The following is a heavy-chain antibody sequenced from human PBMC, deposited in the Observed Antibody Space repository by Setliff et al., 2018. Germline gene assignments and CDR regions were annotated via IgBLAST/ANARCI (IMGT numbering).Heavy chain of an antibody. V-gene: IGHV1-24*01. D-gene: IGHD3-10*01. CDR1: GYTLTELS. CDR2: FDPEDGET. J-gene: IGHJ4*02. Sequence: ASVKVSCKVSGYTLTELSRHWVRQAPGKGLEWMGGFDPEDGETIYAQKLQGRVSMTTDTSASTAYMELRSLRSEDTAVYYCARDGGFGESSRYFDYWGQGTLVTVPS. CDR3: ARDGGFGESSRYFDY.